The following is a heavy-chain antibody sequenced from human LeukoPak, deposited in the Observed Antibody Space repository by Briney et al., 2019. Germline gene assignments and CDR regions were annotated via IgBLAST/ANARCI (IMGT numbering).Heavy chain of an antibody. CDR1: GGSISSGSYY. Sequence: SQTLSLTCTVSGGSISSGSYYWSWIRQPAGKGLEWIGRIYTSGSTNYNPSLKSRVTISVDTSKNQFSLKLSSVTAADTAVYYCARAPYYDFWSGYSFDYWGQGTLVTVSS. J-gene: IGHJ4*02. D-gene: IGHD3-3*01. V-gene: IGHV4-61*02. CDR3: ARAPYYDFWSGYSFDY. CDR2: IYTSGST.